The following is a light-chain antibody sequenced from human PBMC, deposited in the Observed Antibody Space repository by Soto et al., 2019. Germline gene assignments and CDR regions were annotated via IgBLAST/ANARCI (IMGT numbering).Light chain of an antibody. CDR3: QQSATAPALT. CDR1: QSGSSNY. CDR2: GAS. J-gene: IGKJ4*01. V-gene: IGKV3-20*01. Sequence: DIVLTQSPGTLSLYPGERATLSCRASQSGSSNYLDWYHHIPCQAPRLLIYGASSRATGIPARFSGSGSGTDFTLTISRLEPEDFAVYYCQQSATAPALTFGGGTKLASK.